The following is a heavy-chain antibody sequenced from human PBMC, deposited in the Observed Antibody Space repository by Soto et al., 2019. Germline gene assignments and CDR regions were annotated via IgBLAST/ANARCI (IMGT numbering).Heavy chain of an antibody. CDR1: GFTFSSYG. V-gene: IGHV3-33*01. Sequence: GGSLRLSCAASGFTFSSYGMHWVRQAPGKGLEWVAVIWYDGSNKYYADSVKGRFTISRDNSKNTLYLQMNSLRAEDTAVYYCAREEWLRFVLDYWGQGTLVTVSS. J-gene: IGHJ4*02. CDR3: AREEWLRFVLDY. D-gene: IGHD5-12*01. CDR2: IWYDGSNK.